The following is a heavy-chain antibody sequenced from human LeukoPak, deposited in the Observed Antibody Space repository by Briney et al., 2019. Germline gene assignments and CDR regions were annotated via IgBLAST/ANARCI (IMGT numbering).Heavy chain of an antibody. D-gene: IGHD3-3*01. J-gene: IGHJ4*02. CDR2: ISGSGGST. Sequence: GGSLRLSCAASGFTFSSYAMSWVRQAPGKGLESVSAISGSGGSTYYADSVKGRFTISRDNSKNTLYLQMNSLRAEDTAVYYCAKDREDTIFGVVNPFDYWGQGTLVTVSS. CDR1: GFTFSSYA. V-gene: IGHV3-23*01. CDR3: AKDREDTIFGVVNPFDY.